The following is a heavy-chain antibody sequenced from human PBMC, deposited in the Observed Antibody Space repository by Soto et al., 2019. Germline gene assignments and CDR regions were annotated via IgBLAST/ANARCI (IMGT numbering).Heavy chain of an antibody. D-gene: IGHD6-19*01. Sequence: ASVKVSCKASGYTFTGYYMHWLRQAPGQGLEWMGWINPNSGGTSYAQKFQGRVTMTRDTSISTAYMELSRLRSDDTAVYYCARGRWLDDYGMDVWGQGTTVTVSS. J-gene: IGHJ6*02. CDR1: GYTFTGYY. CDR2: INPNSGGT. V-gene: IGHV1-2*02. CDR3: ARGRWLDDYGMDV.